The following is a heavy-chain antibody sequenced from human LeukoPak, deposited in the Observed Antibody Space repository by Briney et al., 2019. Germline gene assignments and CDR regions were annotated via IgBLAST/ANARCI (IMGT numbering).Heavy chain of an antibody. Sequence: GGSLRLSCAASGFTFSSYAMSWVRQAPGKGLEWVSAISGSGGSTYYADSVKGRFIISRDNSKNTLYLQMNSLRAEDTAVYYCAKAAGYDYVWGSYRYGDAFDIWGQGTMVTVSS. V-gene: IGHV3-23*01. J-gene: IGHJ3*02. CDR1: GFTFSSYA. CDR2: ISGSGGST. CDR3: AKAAGYDYVWGSYRYGDAFDI. D-gene: IGHD3-16*02.